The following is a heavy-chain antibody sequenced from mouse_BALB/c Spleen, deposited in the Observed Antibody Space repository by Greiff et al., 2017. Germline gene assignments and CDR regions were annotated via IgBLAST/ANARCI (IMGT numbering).Heavy chain of an antibody. V-gene: IGHV7-3*02. J-gene: IGHJ3*01. CDR2: IRNKANGYTT. CDR1: GFTFTDYY. CDR3: ARDGAFAY. Sequence: EVQGVESGGGLVQPGGSLRLSCATSGFTFTDYYMSWVRQPPGKALEWLGFIRNKANGYTTEYSASVKGRFTISRDNSQSILYLQMNTLRAEDSATYYCARDGAFAYWGQGTLVTVSA.